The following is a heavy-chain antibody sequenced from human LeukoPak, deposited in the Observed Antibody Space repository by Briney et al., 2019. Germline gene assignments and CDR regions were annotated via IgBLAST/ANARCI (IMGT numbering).Heavy chain of an antibody. D-gene: IGHD6-6*01. Sequence: SETLSLTCAVYGGSFSGYYWSWIRQPPGKGLEWIGEINHSGSTNYNPSLKSRVTISVDTSKNQFSLKLSSVTAADTAVYYCARGRGYSSSFPFDYWGQGTLVTVSS. CDR2: INHSGST. V-gene: IGHV4-34*01. CDR1: GGSFSGYY. CDR3: ARGRGYSSSFPFDY. J-gene: IGHJ4*02.